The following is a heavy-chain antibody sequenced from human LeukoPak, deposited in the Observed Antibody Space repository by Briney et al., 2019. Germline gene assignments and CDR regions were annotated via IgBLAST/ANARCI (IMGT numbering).Heavy chain of an antibody. CDR1: GFTFSDYY. V-gene: IGHV3-11*01. J-gene: IGHJ4*02. D-gene: IGHD3-22*01. CDR3: AKDRDYYDSSLDY. CDR2: ISSSGSTI. Sequence: PGGSLRLSCAASGFTFSDYYMSWIRQAPGKGLEWVSYISSSGSTIYYADSVKGRFTISRDNSKNTLYLQMNSLRAEDTAVYYCAKDRDYYDSSLDYWGQGTLVTVSS.